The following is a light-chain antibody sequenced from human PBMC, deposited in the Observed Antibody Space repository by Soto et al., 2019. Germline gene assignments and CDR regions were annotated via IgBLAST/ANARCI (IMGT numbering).Light chain of an antibody. CDR2: DVS. CDR1: SSDVGGYNY. CDR3: SSYTSSSTPV. V-gene: IGLV2-14*01. J-gene: IGLJ2*01. Sequence: QSALTQPASVSGSPGQSITISCTGTSSDVGGYNYVSWYQQHPGKAPKLMIYDVSNRPSGVSNRFSGSKSGNTASLTISLLQAEDEADYYCSSYTSSSTPVFGGGTKLTVL.